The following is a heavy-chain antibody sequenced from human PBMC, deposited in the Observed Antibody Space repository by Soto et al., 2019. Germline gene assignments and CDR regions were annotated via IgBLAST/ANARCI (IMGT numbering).Heavy chain of an antibody. D-gene: IGHD2-15*01. J-gene: IGHJ6*02. Sequence: SVKVSCKASGGTFSSYAISWVRQAPGQGLEWMGGIIPIFGTANYAQKFQGRVTTTADKSTSTAYMELSSLRSEDTAVYYCARDAHYYCSGGSCYSGGAGYYYYGMDVWGQGTTVTVSS. CDR3: ARDAHYYCSGGSCYSGGAGYYYYGMDV. V-gene: IGHV1-69*06. CDR1: GGTFSSYA. CDR2: IIPIFGTA.